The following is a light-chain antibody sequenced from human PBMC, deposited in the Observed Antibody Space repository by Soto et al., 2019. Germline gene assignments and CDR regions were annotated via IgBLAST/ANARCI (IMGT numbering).Light chain of an antibody. CDR1: QGISRS. V-gene: IGKV1-5*01. J-gene: IGKJ3*01. Sequence: DIQMTQSPSTLSASVGDRVTITCRASQGISRSLAWYQQKSGKAPKLLIYDASSLESGVPSRFSGSGFGTEFTLTISGLQPDDFATYYCQQYQSYFLTFGPGTTVDMK. CDR3: QQYQSYFLT. CDR2: DAS.